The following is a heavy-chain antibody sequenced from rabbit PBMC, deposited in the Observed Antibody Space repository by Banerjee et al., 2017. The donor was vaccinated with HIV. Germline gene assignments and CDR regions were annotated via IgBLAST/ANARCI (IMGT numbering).Heavy chain of an antibody. CDR1: GFSFSSSYW. CDR2: IHSGSSGST. D-gene: IGHD2-1*01. J-gene: IGHJ6*01. Sequence: QEQLEESGGDLVKPEGSLTLTCTASGFSFSSSYWICWVRQAPGKGLEWITCIHSGSSGSTYYASWAKGRFTISKTSSTTVTLQMTSLTAADTATYFCTRTDRDWYAGMDVWGQGTLVTVS. V-gene: IGHV1S45*01. CDR3: TRTDRDWYAGMDV.